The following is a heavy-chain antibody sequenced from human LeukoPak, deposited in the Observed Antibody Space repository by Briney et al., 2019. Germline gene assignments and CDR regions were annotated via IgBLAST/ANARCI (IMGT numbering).Heavy chain of an antibody. CDR2: ISGSGGGT. CDR1: GFTFSSYA. CDR3: AKDLGRYRNNYFDY. D-gene: IGHD1-26*01. V-gene: IGHV3-23*01. J-gene: IGHJ4*02. Sequence: GGSVRLSCAASGFTFSSYAMSWARQAPAKGLEWVSTISGSGGGTYYADSVKGRFTISRDDSKNTLYMKMNSLRAEDTAVYYCAKDLGRYRNNYFDYWGQGAPVAASS.